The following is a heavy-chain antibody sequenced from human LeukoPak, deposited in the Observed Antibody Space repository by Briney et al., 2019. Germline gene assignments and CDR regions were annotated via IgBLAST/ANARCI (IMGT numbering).Heavy chain of an antibody. CDR2: IYHSGST. Sequence: PSETLSLTCTVSGYSNSSGYYWGWIRQPPGKGLEWIGSIYHSGSTYYNPSLKSRVTISVDTSKNQFSLKLSSVTAADTAVYYCAKHFVYDSGSQGFHWGQGTLVTVSS. J-gene: IGHJ4*02. CDR3: AKHFVYDSGSQGFH. CDR1: GYSNSSGYY. V-gene: IGHV4-38-2*02. D-gene: IGHD3-10*01.